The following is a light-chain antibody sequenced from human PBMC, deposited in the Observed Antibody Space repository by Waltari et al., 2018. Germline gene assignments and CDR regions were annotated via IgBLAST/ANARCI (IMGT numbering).Light chain of an antibody. V-gene: IGLV2-11*01. CDR3: CSYAGDYTYV. Sequence: QSALTQPRSVSGSPGQSVTISCTGTSSDVGGYKFVSWSQQHPGKAPKFMIYDVSKRPSGVPDRFSGSKSGNTASLTISGLQAEDEAEYYCCSYAGDYTYVFGTGTKVTVL. CDR1: SSDVGGYKF. CDR2: DVS. J-gene: IGLJ1*01.